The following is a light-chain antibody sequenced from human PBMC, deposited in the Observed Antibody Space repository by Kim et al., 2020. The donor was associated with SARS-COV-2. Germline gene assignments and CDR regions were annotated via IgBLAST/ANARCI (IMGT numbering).Light chain of an antibody. CDR1: NIGSKS. V-gene: IGLV3-21*04. CDR2: YDS. Sequence: GTTARITCGGNNIGSKSVHWYQQQPGQAPVLVIYYDSDRPSGIPERFSGSNSGNTATLTISRVEAGDEADYYCQVWDSSSDHPNWVFGGGTQLAVL. CDR3: QVWDSSSDHPNWV. J-gene: IGLJ3*02.